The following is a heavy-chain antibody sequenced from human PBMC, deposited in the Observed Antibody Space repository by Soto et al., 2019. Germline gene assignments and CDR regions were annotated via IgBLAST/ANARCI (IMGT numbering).Heavy chain of an antibody. J-gene: IGHJ3*02. V-gene: IGHV5-51*01. CDR1: GYSFTSYL. D-gene: IGHD2-15*01. CDR2: IYPGDSET. CDR3: ARHFRRSWDAFDI. Sequence: EARKISCKCSGYSFTSYLIGLVRQMPGKGLEWMGIIYPGDSETRYSPSFQGQVTISADKSISTAYLQWSSLKASDTAMYYCARHFRRSWDAFDIWGQGTMVTVSS.